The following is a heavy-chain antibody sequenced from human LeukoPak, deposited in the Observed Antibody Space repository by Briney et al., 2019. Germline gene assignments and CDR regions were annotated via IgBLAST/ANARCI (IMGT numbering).Heavy chain of an antibody. D-gene: IGHD2-2*01. CDR3: ARVVRIVVVPAAIFHNWFDP. J-gene: IGHJ5*02. CDR1: GFTFSSYD. Sequence: GGSLRLPCAASGFTFSSYDMNRVRQAPGKGLEWVSYISSSGSTIYYADSVKGRFTISRDNAKNSLYLQMNSLRAEDTAVYYCARVVRIVVVPAAIFHNWFDPWGQGTLVTVSS. V-gene: IGHV3-48*03. CDR2: ISSSGSTI.